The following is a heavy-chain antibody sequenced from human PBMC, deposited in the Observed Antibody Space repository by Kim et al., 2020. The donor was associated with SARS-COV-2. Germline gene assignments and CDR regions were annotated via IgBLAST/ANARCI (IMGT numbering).Heavy chain of an antibody. CDR3: ARDLSWEDNQDV. J-gene: IGHJ6*04. Sequence: GGSLRLSCAVSGFTFSSYGMHWVRQAPGKGLEWVAVIWYDGSNKYYADSVKGRFTISRDNSKNTLYLQMNSLRAEDTAVYYCARDLSWEDNQDVWGKGTTVTVSS. CDR2: IWYDGSNK. CDR1: GFTFSSYG. V-gene: IGHV3-33*01. D-gene: IGHD1-26*01.